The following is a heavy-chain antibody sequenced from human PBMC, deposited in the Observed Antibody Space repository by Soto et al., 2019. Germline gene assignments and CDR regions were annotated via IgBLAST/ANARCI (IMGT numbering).Heavy chain of an antibody. CDR1: GDTFTGYY. CDR3: ARTPQSDLGSSSSFDY. CDR2: INPNSGGT. D-gene: IGHD6-6*01. J-gene: IGHJ4*02. V-gene: IGHV1-2*02. Sequence: GASVKVSCKDSGDTFTGYYMHWVRQAPGQGLEWMGWINPNSGGTNYAQKFQGRVTMTRDTSISTAYMELSRLRSDDTAVYYCARTPQSDLGSSSSFDYWGQGTLVTVS.